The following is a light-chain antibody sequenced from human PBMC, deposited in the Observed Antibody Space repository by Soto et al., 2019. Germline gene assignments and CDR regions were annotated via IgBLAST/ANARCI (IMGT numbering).Light chain of an antibody. CDR1: SGSFSTANN. J-gene: IGLJ1*01. CDR2: STS. V-gene: IGLV8-61*01. CDR3: APFMGNGISV. Sequence: QTVVTQESSFSVSPGGTVTLTCGLISGSFSTANNPNWYQQTPGQAPRTLIYSTSTRSSGVPDRFSGSILGNKAALTITGAQADDESDYYCAPFMGNGISVFGTGTKVTVL.